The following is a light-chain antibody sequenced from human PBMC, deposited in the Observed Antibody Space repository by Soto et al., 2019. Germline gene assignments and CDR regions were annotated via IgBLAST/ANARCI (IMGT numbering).Light chain of an antibody. CDR1: QSISSNS. Sequence: DIVLTQSPATLSLSPGERATLSCGASQSISSNSLAWYQQKPGLAPRLLIYDASSRATAIPDRFSGSGSGTDFNLTISRLELEGFVVYCCQQYGSSLIFGGGTKVEIK. V-gene: IGKV3D-20*01. CDR3: QQYGSSLI. J-gene: IGKJ4*01. CDR2: DAS.